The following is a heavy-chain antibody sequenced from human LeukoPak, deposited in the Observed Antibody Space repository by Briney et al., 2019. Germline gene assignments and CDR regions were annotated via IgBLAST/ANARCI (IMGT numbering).Heavy chain of an antibody. D-gene: IGHD2-15*01. CDR2: ISGSGGST. J-gene: IGHJ4*02. CDR1: GFTFSSYA. CDR3: AKDYDVVVVAATTFDY. V-gene: IGHV3-23*01. Sequence: GGSLRLSCAASGFTFSSYAMSWVRQAPGKGLEWVSAISGSGGSTYYADSVKGRFTISRDNSKNTLYLHMNSLRAEDTAVYYCAKDYDVVVVAATTFDYWGQGTLVTVSS.